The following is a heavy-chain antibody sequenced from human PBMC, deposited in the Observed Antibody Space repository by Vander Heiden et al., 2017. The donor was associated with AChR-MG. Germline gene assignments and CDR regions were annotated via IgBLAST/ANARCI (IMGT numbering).Heavy chain of an antibody. V-gene: IGHV4-39*01. D-gene: IGHD3-10*01. CDR1: GGSISSSSYY. J-gene: IGHJ4*02. CDR3: ARCFVGGRGVIGENDY. Sequence: QLQLQESGPGLVKPSETLSLTCTVSGGSISSSSYYWGWIRQPPGKGLEWIGSIYYSGSTYYNPSLKSRVTISVDTSKNQCSLKLSSVTAADTAVYYCARCFVGGRGVIGENDYWGQGTLVTVSS. CDR2: IYYSGST.